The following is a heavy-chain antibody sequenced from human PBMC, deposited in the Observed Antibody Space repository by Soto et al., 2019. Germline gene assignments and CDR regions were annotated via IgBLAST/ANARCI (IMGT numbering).Heavy chain of an antibody. CDR1: GGSISSGDYY. V-gene: IGHV4-30-4*01. Sequence: SETLSLTCTVSGGSISSGDYYWSWIRQPPGKCLEWIGYIYYSGSTSYNASLKSRTSISADPSNNQFSLKLHSLTAADTAVYFCGTMPIVVEPAPMDVWGPGTSVTGS. CDR2: IYYSGST. D-gene: IGHD2-2*01. CDR3: GTMPIVVEPAPMDV. J-gene: IGHJ6*02.